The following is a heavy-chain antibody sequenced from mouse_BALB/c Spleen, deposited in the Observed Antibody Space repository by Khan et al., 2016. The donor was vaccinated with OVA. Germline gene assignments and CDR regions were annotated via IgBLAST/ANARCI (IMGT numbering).Heavy chain of an antibody. CDR2: INPSTGYT. V-gene: IGHV1-7*01. Sequence: VKLLESGAELAKPGASVKMSCKASGYTFINYWILWVKQRPGQGLEWIGYINPSTGYTEYNQNFKDKATLTADKSSSTAYMQLSSLTSEDSAVYYCARRGLGWDFDYWGQGTTLTVSS. CDR1: GYTFINYW. CDR3: ARRGLGWDFDY. J-gene: IGHJ2*01. D-gene: IGHD1-1*02.